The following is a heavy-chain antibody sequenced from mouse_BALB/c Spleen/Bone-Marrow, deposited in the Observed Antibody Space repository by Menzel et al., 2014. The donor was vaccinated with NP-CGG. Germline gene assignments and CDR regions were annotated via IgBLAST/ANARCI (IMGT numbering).Heavy chain of an antibody. D-gene: IGHD2-4*01. V-gene: IGHV7-3*02. J-gene: IGHJ1*01. CDR1: GFTFTDYY. CDR2: IRNKANGYTT. CDR3: VRDTVITTHWYFDV. Sequence: DVKLVESGGGLGQPGGSLRLSCATSGFTFTDYYMSWVRPPPGKALEWLGFIRNKANGYTTEYSASVKGRFTISRDNSQSILYLQMNTLRAEDSATYYCVRDTVITTHWYFDVRGAGTTVTVSS.